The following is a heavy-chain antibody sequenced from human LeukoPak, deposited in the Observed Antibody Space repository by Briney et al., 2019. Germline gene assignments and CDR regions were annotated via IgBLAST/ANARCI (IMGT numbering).Heavy chain of an antibody. CDR3: ARVAVPMRVRGYDY. Sequence: ASVKVSCMASGGTFSSYTISWVRQAPGQGLEWMGRIIPILGIANYAQKFQGRVTMTRNTSISTAYMELSSLRSEDTAVYYCARVAVPMRVRGYDYWGQGTLVTVSS. J-gene: IGHJ4*02. CDR1: GGTFSSYT. CDR2: IIPILGIA. D-gene: IGHD6-19*01. V-gene: IGHV1-69*02.